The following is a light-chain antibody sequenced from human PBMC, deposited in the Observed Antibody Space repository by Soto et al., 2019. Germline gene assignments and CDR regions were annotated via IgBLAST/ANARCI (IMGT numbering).Light chain of an antibody. CDR3: CSYAGAYIYV. CDR1: SSDIGAYNY. Sequence: QSVLTQPRSVSGSPGQSVTISCTGTSSDIGAYNYVSWYQQHPGKVPKLILYDVSKRPSGVPDRFSGSKSGNTASLPISGLQADDEADYYCCSYAGAYIYVFATGTKVTVL. J-gene: IGLJ1*01. V-gene: IGLV2-11*01. CDR2: DVS.